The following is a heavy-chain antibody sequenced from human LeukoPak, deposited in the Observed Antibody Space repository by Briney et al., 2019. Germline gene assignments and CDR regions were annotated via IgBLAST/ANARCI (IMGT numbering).Heavy chain of an antibody. CDR1: ELTFSSYS. Sequence: GGSLRLSCAASELTFSSYSMNWVRQAPGKGLEWVSSISSSSSYIYYADSVKGRFTISRDNAKNSLYLQMNSLRAEDTAVYYCARVYGGYDYVWGSPDYWGQGTLVTVSS. J-gene: IGHJ4*02. CDR3: ARVYGGYDYVWGSPDY. CDR2: ISSSSSYI. D-gene: IGHD3-16*01. V-gene: IGHV3-21*01.